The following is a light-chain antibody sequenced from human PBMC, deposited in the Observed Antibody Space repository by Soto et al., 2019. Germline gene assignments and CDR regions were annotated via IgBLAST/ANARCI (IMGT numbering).Light chain of an antibody. CDR1: HDITNF. Sequence: IQMTQSPSSLSASVGDSVTISCQASHDITNFLNWFQLKPGKAPKLLIYDASSLESGVPSRFSGSGSGTDFTLTISSLQPEDFAVYYCQQRSNWPQTFGQGTKVDIK. CDR2: DAS. V-gene: IGKV1D-13*01. J-gene: IGKJ1*01. CDR3: QQRSNWPQT.